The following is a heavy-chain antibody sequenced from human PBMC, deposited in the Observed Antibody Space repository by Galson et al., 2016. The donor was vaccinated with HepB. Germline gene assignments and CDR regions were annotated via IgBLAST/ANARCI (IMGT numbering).Heavy chain of an antibody. V-gene: IGHV3-23*01. D-gene: IGHD3-9*01. CDR3: AKSVLEYDILTGYYGRGADY. CDR2: SGSGGPT. Sequence: SLRLSCAASGFTFSSYAMSWVRQAPGKGLEWVSSSGSGGPTYYADSVKGGFTISRDNSKNTLFLQMHSLRADDTAVYYCAKSVLEYDILTGYYGRGADYWGQGTLVTVSS. J-gene: IGHJ4*02. CDR1: GFTFSSYA.